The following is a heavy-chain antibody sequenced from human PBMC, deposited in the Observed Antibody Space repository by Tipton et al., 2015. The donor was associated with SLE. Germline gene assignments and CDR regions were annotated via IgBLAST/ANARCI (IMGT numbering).Heavy chain of an antibody. D-gene: IGHD2-8*01. Sequence: SLRLSCAASGFTFSSYGMHWVRQAPGNGLEWVAVIWYDGSNKYYADSVKGRFTISRDNSKNTLYLQMNSLRAEDTAMYYCAKAAGYCTNGVCPDAFDIWGQGTMVTVSS. CDR2: IWYDGSNK. CDR1: GFTFSSYG. V-gene: IGHV3-30*18. J-gene: IGHJ3*02. CDR3: AKAAGYCTNGVCPDAFDI.